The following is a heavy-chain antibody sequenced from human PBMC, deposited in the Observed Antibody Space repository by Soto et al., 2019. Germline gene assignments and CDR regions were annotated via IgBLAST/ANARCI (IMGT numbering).Heavy chain of an antibody. CDR3: ARTPFYYFGLWTHLYYFDF. D-gene: IGHD3-10*01. Sequence: QVQLLQSGPRLVKPSETLSLTCTVASGSISRYYWSWLRQPPGKGLEWIGYAYYSGTTNYNSSIKSRVTISIDTSKNQFSLTLNSVTAADTAVYYCARTPFYYFGLWTHLYYFDFWDQGALVTVSS. CDR1: SGSISRYY. CDR2: AYYSGTT. J-gene: IGHJ4*02. V-gene: IGHV4-59*01.